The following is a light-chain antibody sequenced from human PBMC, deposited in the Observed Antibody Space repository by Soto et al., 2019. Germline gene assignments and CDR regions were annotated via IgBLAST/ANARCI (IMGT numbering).Light chain of an antibody. J-gene: IGLJ1*01. CDR1: SSNIGSNY. V-gene: IGLV1-47*01. CDR3: AAWDDSLSGLYV. Sequence: QSVLTQPPSASGTPGQRVTISCSGSSSNIGSNYVYWYQQLPGTAPKLLIYRNNQRPSGVPARLSGSKSGTSASLAITGLRSEDEADYYCAAWDDSLSGLYVFGTGTKLTVL. CDR2: RNN.